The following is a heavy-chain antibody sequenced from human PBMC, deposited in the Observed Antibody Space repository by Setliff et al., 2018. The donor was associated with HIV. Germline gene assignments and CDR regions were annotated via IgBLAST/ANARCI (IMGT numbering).Heavy chain of an antibody. J-gene: IGHJ4*02. Sequence: PSETLSLTCTVSGASTISGSYYWSWIRQPAGKGLEWIGQIHTSGSSNYNPSLKSRVTISGDTSKRQFSLKMSSVTAADTAVYYCARGEPVDILTGYFDYWGQGTLVTISS. D-gene: IGHD3-9*01. CDR1: GASTISGSYY. CDR2: IHTSGSS. CDR3: ARGEPVDILTGYFDY. V-gene: IGHV4-61*09.